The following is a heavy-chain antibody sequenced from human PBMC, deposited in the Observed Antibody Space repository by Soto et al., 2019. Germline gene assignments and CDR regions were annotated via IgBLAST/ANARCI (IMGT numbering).Heavy chain of an antibody. CDR3: TTQITIFGVVNPYYYYGMDV. CDR2: IKSKTDGGTT. D-gene: IGHD3-3*01. V-gene: IGHV3-15*07. Sequence: GGSLRLSCAASGFTFSNAWMNWVRQAPGKGLEWVGRIKSKTDGGTTDYAAPVKGRFTISRDDSKNTLYLQMNSLKTEDTAVYYCTTQITIFGVVNPYYYYGMDVWGQGTTVTVSS. CDR1: GFTFSNAW. J-gene: IGHJ6*02.